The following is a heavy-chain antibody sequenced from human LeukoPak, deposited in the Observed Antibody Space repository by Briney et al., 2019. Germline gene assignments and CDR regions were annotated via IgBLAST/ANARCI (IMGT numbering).Heavy chain of an antibody. D-gene: IGHD3-3*01. CDR1: GFTFSSYG. CDR2: ISYDGSNK. Sequence: GGSLRLSCAASGFTFSSYGMHWVRQAPGKGLEWVAVISYDGSNKYYADSVKGRLTISRDNSKNTLYLQMNSLRAEDTAVYYCAKDRTRDYDFWSGYYCGMDVWGQGTTVTVSS. J-gene: IGHJ6*02. V-gene: IGHV3-30*18. CDR3: AKDRTRDYDFWSGYYCGMDV.